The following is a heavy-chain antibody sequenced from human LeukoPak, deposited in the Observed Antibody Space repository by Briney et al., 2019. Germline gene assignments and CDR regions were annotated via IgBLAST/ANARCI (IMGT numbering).Heavy chain of an antibody. D-gene: IGHD3-10*02. J-gene: IGHJ6*02. CDR1: DTLTDDQ. CDR3: ATMRGFRPPSYVFLMGV. Sequence: ASVKVSCKGDTLTDDQVHWVRQAPGQGLEWMGWINPSNGDPHYAEKFQGRVTMTRDTSLSMAYMELNSLRSDDTAVYYCATMRGFRPPSYVFLMGVWGQGTTVTVSS. V-gene: IGHV1-2*02. CDR2: INPSNGDP.